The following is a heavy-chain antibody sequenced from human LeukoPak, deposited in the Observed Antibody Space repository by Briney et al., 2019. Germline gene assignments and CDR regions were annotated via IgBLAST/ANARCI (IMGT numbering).Heavy chain of an antibody. CDR3: ARGGKLSWFDP. J-gene: IGHJ5*02. CDR1: GGSVSSGSYY. Sequence: PSETLSLTCTVSGGSVSSGSYYWGWIRQPPGKGLEWIGSIYYSGSTFYNPSLKSRVTISVDTSKNQFSLKLSSVTAADTAVYYCARGGKLSWFDPWGQGTLVTVSS. CDR2: IYYSGST. D-gene: IGHD1-1*01. V-gene: IGHV4-39*07.